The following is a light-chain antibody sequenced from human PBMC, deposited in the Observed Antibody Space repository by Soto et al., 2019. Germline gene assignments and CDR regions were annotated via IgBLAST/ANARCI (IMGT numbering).Light chain of an antibody. CDR1: SSNIGKNT. CDR2: SNN. V-gene: IGLV1-44*01. CDR3: AAWDDSLNGVV. J-gene: IGLJ2*01. Sequence: QSVLTQPPSASGTPGQRVTISCSGSSSNIGKNTVNWYQQLPGTAPTLLFYSNNQRPSGVPDRFSGSKSGTSASLAISGLQSEDEADYYCAAWDDSLNGVVFGGGTKLTVL.